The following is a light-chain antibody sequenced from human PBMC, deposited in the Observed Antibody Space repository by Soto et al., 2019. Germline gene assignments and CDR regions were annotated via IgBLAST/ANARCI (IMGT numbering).Light chain of an antibody. Sequence: DIQMTQFPSTLSASIGDRVTITCRVSQSISTWLAWYQQKAGKAPKLLIYTASSLETGVPSRFSGSGSGTEVTLTISSLPPDDFATYYCQHYNRYSPYTFGQGTRLEIK. CDR2: TAS. CDR1: QSISTW. V-gene: IGKV1-5*03. J-gene: IGKJ2*01. CDR3: QHYNRYSPYT.